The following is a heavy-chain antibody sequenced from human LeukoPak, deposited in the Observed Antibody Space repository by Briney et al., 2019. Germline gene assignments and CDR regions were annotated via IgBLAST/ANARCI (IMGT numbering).Heavy chain of an antibody. CDR3: AGSLWFGELARFDP. V-gene: IGHV3-7*03. CDR2: IKQDGSEK. D-gene: IGHD3-10*01. CDR1: GFTFSSYW. Sequence: GGSVRLSCAASGFTFSSYWMSWVRQAPGKGLEWVANIKQDGSEKYYVDSVKGRFTISRDNAKNSLYLQMNSLRAEDTAVYYCAGSLWFGELARFDPWGQGTLVTVSS. J-gene: IGHJ5*02.